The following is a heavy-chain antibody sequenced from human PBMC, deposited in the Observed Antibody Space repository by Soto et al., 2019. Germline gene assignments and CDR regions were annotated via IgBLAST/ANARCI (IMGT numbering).Heavy chain of an antibody. CDR1: GFAFNTYA. CDR2: VSGSGDTK. V-gene: IGHV3-23*01. Sequence: PGGSLRLSCAASGFAFNTYAMSWVRQAPGKGLQWVSGVSGSGDTKYYAESVKGRFTISRDNSKNTVYLQMNSLRAEDTAVYYCAKDSVVATIRIYDYWGQGTLVTVSS. CDR3: AKDSVVATIRIYDY. D-gene: IGHD5-12*01. J-gene: IGHJ4*02.